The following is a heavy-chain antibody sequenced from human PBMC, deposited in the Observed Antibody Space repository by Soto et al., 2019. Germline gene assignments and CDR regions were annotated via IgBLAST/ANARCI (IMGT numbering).Heavy chain of an antibody. J-gene: IGHJ6*02. CDR2: ISYDGSNK. CDR1: GFTFSSYG. CDR3: AKLRYSDGLKRYYSCGMDV. V-gene: IGHV3-30*18. D-gene: IGHD5-18*01. Sequence: QVQLVESGGGVVQPGRSLRLSCAASGFTFSSYGMHWVRQAPGKGLEWVAVISYDGSNKYYADSVKGRFTISRDNSKNTIYLQMNRLRAEDTAVYYCAKLRYSDGLKRYYSCGMDVWGQGTTVTVSS.